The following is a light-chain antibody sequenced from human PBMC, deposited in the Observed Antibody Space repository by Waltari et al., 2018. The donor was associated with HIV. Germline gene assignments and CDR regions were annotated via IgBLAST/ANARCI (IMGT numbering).Light chain of an antibody. CDR2: GDN. Sequence: QSGLTQPASVSASLGQSITISCIASNTDFSPHSYVSWYHHHPDKAPQLLIYGDNIRPSGITVRLSGSKSEHTGSLTIDGRQVDDEGDYYCSSYMNSGTLVFCGGTKVTVL. V-gene: IGLV2-14*01. CDR3: SSYMNSGTLV. J-gene: IGLJ3*02. CDR1: NTDFSPHSY.